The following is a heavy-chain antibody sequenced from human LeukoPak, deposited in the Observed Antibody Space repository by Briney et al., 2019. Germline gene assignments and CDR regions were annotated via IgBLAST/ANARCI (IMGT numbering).Heavy chain of an antibody. D-gene: IGHD3-3*01. CDR1: GGSISSGGYS. J-gene: IGHJ5*02. CDR2: IYHSGST. V-gene: IGHV4-30-2*01. Sequence: SETLSLTCAVSGGSISSGGYSWSWIRQPPGKGLEWIGYIYHSGSTYYNPSLKSRVTISVDRSKNQFSLKLSSVTAADTAVYYCARSPTIFGVVNWFDPWGQGTLVTVSS. CDR3: ARSPTIFGVVNWFDP.